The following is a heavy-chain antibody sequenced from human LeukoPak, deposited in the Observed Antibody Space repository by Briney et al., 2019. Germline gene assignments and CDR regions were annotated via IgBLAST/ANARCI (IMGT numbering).Heavy chain of an antibody. CDR3: ARDLGRSSSWKINYFDY. CDR2: IKQDGSEK. D-gene: IGHD6-13*01. J-gene: IGHJ4*02. V-gene: IGHV3-7*03. CDR1: GFTFSSYW. Sequence: GGSLRLSCAASGFTFSSYWMSWVRQAPGKGLEWVANIKQDGSEKYYVDSVKGRFTISRDNAKNSLYLQMDSLRAEDTAVYYCARDLGRSSSWKINYFDYWGQGTLVTVSS.